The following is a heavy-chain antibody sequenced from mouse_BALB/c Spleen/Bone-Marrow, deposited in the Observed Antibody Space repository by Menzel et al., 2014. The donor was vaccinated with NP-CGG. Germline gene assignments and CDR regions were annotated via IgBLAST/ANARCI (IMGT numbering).Heavy chain of an antibody. V-gene: IGHV1-7*01. J-gene: IGHJ4*01. Sequence: QVQLQQSGAELAKPGASVKMSCKASGYTFTRYWMHWVKQRPGQGLEWIGYINPSTGDTEYNQKFRDKATLTADMSSSTAYMQLSSLTSEDSAVYYCARGNYEAMDSWGQGTSVTVSS. CDR1: GYTFTRYW. CDR3: ARGNYEAMDS. D-gene: IGHD2-1*01. CDR2: INPSTGDT.